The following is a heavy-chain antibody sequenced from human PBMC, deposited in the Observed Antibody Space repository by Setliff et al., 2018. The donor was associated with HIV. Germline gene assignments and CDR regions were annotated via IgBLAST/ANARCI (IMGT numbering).Heavy chain of an antibody. CDR3: ARRIDDSGSFPDKNWFDT. J-gene: IGHJ5*02. V-gene: IGHV4-4*09. CDR1: GGSISSYY. Sequence: PSETLSLTCTVSGGSISSYYWSWIRQPPGKGLEWIGYIYTSGSTNYNPSLKSRVTISVDTSKNQFSLRLTSVTAADTAVYYCARRIDDSGSFPDKNWFDTWGQGSLVTVS. CDR2: IYTSGST. D-gene: IGHD3-10*01.